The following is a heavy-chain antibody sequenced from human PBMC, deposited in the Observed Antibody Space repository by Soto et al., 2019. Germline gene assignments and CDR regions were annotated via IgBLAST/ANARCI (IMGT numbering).Heavy chain of an antibody. D-gene: IGHD7-27*01. CDR2: LYFYGSA. V-gene: IGHV3-53*02. Sequence: EVQLVATGGGLIQPGGSLRLSCVVSGFTVSDNRMTWVRQAPGQGLEWVSDLYFYGSANYAASVRGRFTISKDDSRNALYLQMIALRAEDTAVYFCARVGTSESVFHYWGHGTLVTVSP. J-gene: IGHJ4*01. CDR3: ARVGTSESVFHY. CDR1: GFTVSDNR.